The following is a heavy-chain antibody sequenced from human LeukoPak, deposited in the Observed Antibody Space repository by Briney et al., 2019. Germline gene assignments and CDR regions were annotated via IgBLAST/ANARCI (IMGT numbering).Heavy chain of an antibody. CDR3: ARESRTVNYDY. J-gene: IGHJ4*02. D-gene: IGHD4-4*01. Sequence: GGSLRLSCAASGFTFSSYSMNWVRQAPGKGLEWVSSISSSSSYIYYADSVKGRFTISRDNAKNSLYLQMNSLRAEDTAVYYCARESRTVNYDYWGQGTLVTVSS. V-gene: IGHV3-21*01. CDR2: ISSSSSYI. CDR1: GFTFSSYS.